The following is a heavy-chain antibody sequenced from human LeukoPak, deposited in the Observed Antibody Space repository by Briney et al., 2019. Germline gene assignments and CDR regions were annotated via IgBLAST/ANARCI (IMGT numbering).Heavy chain of an antibody. CDR1: GFTFSGSP. V-gene: IGHV3-73*01. CDR3: TQSNY. CDR2: IRSKADNYAT. J-gene: IGHJ4*02. Sequence: GGSLRLSCAASGFTFSGSPILWVRQASGKGLEWVGRIRSKADNYATAYAASVQGKCTISRDDSKNTAYLQLNSLKTEDTAVYYCTQSNYWGQGALVTVSS.